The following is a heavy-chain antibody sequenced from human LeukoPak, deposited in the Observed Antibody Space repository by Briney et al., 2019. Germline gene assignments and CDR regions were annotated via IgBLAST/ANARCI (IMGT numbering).Heavy chain of an antibody. CDR1: GFTFSDYS. CDR2: VWISSGNT. CDR3: ARDHRYAFDN. D-gene: IGHD5-12*01. V-gene: IGHV3-48*04. Sequence: PGGSLRLSCGASGFTFSDYSMNWVRQAPGKGREWISYVWISSGNTKYAASVKGRFTISGESAKNSVFLQMNNLRVEDTAVYYCARDHRYAFDNWGQGTLVTVSS. J-gene: IGHJ4*02.